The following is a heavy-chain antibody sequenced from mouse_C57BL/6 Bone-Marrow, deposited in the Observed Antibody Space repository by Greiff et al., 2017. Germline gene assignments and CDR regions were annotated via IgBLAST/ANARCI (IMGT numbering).Heavy chain of an antibody. Sequence: QVQLQQSGPELVKPGASVKISCKASGYAFSSSWMNWVKQRPGKGLEWIGRIYPGDGDNNYNGKFKGKATLPAYESSITAYMQLSSLTSEDSAVYFCALWLRRGNYFDYWGQGTTRTVSS. D-gene: IGHD2-2*01. CDR2: IYPGDGDN. CDR3: ALWLRRGNYFDY. V-gene: IGHV1-82*01. CDR1: GYAFSSSW. J-gene: IGHJ2*01.